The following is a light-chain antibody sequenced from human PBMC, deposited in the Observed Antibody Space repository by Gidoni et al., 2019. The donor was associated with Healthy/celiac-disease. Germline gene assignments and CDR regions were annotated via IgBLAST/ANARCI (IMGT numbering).Light chain of an antibody. CDR3: QQRRT. V-gene: IGKV3-11*01. J-gene: IGKJ1*01. CDR2: DAS. Sequence: EIVLTQSPATLSLSPGERATLSCRASQSVSRYLAWYQQKPGQAPMLLIYDASNRATGIPARFSGSGSGTDFTLTISSLEPEAFAVYYCQQRRTFGQGTKVEIK. CDR1: QSVSRY.